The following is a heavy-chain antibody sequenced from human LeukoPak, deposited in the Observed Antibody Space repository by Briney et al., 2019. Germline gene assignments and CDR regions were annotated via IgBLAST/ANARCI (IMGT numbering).Heavy chain of an antibody. D-gene: IGHD6-13*01. CDR3: ARGSNSWYGWFDP. V-gene: IGHV4-59*01. J-gene: IGHJ5*02. CDR1: GGSISSYY. CDR2: IYYSGST. Sequence: SETLSLTCTVSGGSISSYYWSWIRQPPGKGLEWIGYIYYSGSTNYNPSLKSRVTISVDTSKNQFSLKLSSVTAADTAVYYCARGSNSWYGWFDPWGQGTLVTVSS.